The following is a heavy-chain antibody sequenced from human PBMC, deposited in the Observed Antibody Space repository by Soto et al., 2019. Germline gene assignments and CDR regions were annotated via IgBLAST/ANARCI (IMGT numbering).Heavy chain of an antibody. CDR3: ARGVGIFGVVPTTGGWFDP. V-gene: IGHV1-3*01. D-gene: IGHD3-3*01. CDR1: GYTFTSYA. Sequence: ASVKVSCKASGYTFTSYAMHWVRQAPGQRLEWMGWINAGNGNTKYSQKFQGRVTITADESTSTAYMELSSLRSEDTAVYYCARGVGIFGVVPTTGGWFDPWGQGTLVTVSS. J-gene: IGHJ5*02. CDR2: INAGNGNT.